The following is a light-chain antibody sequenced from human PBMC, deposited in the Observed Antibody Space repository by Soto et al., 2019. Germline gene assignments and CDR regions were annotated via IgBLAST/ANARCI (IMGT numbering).Light chain of an antibody. Sequence: EIVMTQSPATLSVSPGERATLSCRASQSVDSHLAWYQQKPGQAPRLLISDASTRASGIPARFSGSGSGTEFTLTISSLQSEDFAVYYCQQYHNWPPWTFGPGTKVEIK. CDR1: QSVDSH. CDR2: DAS. CDR3: QQYHNWPPWT. V-gene: IGKV3-15*01. J-gene: IGKJ1*01.